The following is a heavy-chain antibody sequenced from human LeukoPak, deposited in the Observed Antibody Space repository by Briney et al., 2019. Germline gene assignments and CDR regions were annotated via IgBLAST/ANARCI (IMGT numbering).Heavy chain of an antibody. D-gene: IGHD3-3*01. Sequence: GASVRLSCKASGYTFNTYAISWVRQAPGQGLEWVGWVTANNGNTNYAERLQDRVTMTTDTSTSTPYMELRSLRFDDTAVYYCARFWSGYLPDYWGQGTLVTVSS. CDR3: ARFWSGYLPDY. J-gene: IGHJ4*02. CDR2: VTANNGNT. V-gene: IGHV1-18*01. CDR1: GYTFNTYA.